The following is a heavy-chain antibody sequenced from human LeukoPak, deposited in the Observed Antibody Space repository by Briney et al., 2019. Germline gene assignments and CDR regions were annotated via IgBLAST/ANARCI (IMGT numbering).Heavy chain of an antibody. CDR3: ARDRLTSRYYYGMDV. CDR1: GFTFSSYE. D-gene: IGHD6-19*01. V-gene: IGHV3-48*03. Sequence: GGSLRLSCAASGFTFSSYEMNWVRQAPGKGLEWVSYISSSGSTIYYADSVKGRFTISRDNAKNSLYLQMNSLRAEDTAVYYCARDRLTSRYYYGMDVWGKGTTVTVSS. CDR2: ISSSGSTI. J-gene: IGHJ6*04.